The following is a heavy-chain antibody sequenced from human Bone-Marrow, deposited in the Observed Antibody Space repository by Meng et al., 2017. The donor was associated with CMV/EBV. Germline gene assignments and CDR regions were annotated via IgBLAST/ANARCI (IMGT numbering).Heavy chain of an antibody. J-gene: IGHJ4*02. CDR3: ARDLDYGDYASDY. CDR2: IIPIFGTA. D-gene: IGHD4-17*01. V-gene: IGHV1-69*01. Sequence: QGQVVVWVGGAKATGTYGTVYCKAVGVHFWSLALSWVRQDPGQGLEWMGGIIPIFGTANYAQKFQGRVTITADESTSTVYMELSSLRSDDTAVYYCARDLDYGDYASDYWGQGTLVTVSS. CDR1: GVHFWSLA.